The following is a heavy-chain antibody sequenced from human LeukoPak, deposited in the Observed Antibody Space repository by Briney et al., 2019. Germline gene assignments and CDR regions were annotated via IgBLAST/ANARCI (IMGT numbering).Heavy chain of an antibody. CDR3: ARARSPSSGYLLRDHNWFDP. V-gene: IGHV1-18*01. J-gene: IGHJ5*02. D-gene: IGHD3-22*01. CDR2: ISAYNRNT. Sequence: GASVKVSCKGFGYTFSTYGISWVRQAPGQGLEWMGWISAYNRNTNYAQKVQGRVTITTDESTTTAYMELSSLRSEDTAVYYCARARSPSSGYLLRDHNWFDPWGQGTLVTVSS. CDR1: GYTFSTYG.